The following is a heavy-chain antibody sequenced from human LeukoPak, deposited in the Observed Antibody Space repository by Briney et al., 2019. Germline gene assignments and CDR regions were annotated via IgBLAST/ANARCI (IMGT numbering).Heavy chain of an antibody. CDR2: IYYSGST. D-gene: IGHD4-17*01. CDR3: ARGYGVAFDI. Sequence: SQTLSLTCTVSGGSISSGGYYWSWIRQHPGKGLEWIGYIYYSGSTYYNPSLKSRFTISVDTSKNQFSLKLSSVTAADTAVYYCARGYGVAFDIWGQGTMVTVSS. J-gene: IGHJ3*02. V-gene: IGHV4-31*03. CDR1: GGSISSGGYY.